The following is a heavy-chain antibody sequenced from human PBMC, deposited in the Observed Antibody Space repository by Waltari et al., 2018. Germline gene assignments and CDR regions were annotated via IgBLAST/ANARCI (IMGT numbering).Heavy chain of an antibody. CDR1: GGSITSGGSF. V-gene: IGHV4-31*03. CDR2: ISYSGNV. CDR3: ARSNVFGSGSLPFDCFDI. Sequence: QVQLQESGPGMVKPSETLSLTCTVSGGSITSGGSFCSWIRQYPVQGLEFIDYISYSGNVYYNPSLESRLTRARDTSYNQFSLNLDSVTAADTAVYYCARSNVFGSGSLPFDCFDIWGQGTVVTVSS. D-gene: IGHD3-10*01. J-gene: IGHJ3*02.